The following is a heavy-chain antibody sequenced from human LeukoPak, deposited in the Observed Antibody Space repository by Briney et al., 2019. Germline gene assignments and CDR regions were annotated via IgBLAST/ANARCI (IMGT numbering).Heavy chain of an antibody. CDR1: GDSVSSNSAA. CDR3: ARDGIVVVPAAIRGGRSEYYGMDV. D-gene: IGHD2-2*02. Sequence: SQTLSLTCVISGDSVSSNSAAWNWIRQSPSRGLEWLGRTYYRSKWKNDYAISVESRIMIIPDTSKNQFSLHLNSVTPEDTAVYYCARDGIVVVPAAIRGGRSEYYGMDVWGQGTTVTVSS. CDR2: TYYRSKWKN. J-gene: IGHJ6*02. V-gene: IGHV6-1*01.